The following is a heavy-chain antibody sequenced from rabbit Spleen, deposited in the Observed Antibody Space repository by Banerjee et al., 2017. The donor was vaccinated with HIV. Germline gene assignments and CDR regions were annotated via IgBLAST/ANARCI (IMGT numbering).Heavy chain of an antibody. D-gene: IGHD1-1*01. CDR2: IESGSSGFT. Sequence: QEQLVESGGGLVQPTGSLTLTCKASGFSFGDRDVMCWVRQAPGKGLEWIACIESGSSGFTYFASWASGRFTISRTSSTTVTLQMTSLTAADTATYFCARNYVNAFDPWGPGTLVTVS. J-gene: IGHJ2*01. CDR1: GFSFGDRDV. V-gene: IGHV1S45*01. CDR3: ARNYVNAFDP.